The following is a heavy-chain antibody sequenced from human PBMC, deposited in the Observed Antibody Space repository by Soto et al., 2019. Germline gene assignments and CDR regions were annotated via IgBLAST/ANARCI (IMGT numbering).Heavy chain of an antibody. Sequence: LLESGGGLVQPGESLTLSCAVSGFTFRNYAMSWVRQAPGKGLEWVAGITGTGSSTSYSDSVRGRFTISRDNSKNTLYLLMNSLRAEDTAVYWCAKTPNSRLLNSWGQGALVTVSS. J-gene: IGHJ4*02. CDR1: GFTFRNYA. CDR2: ITGTGSST. D-gene: IGHD3-9*01. V-gene: IGHV3-23*01. CDR3: AKTPNSRLLNS.